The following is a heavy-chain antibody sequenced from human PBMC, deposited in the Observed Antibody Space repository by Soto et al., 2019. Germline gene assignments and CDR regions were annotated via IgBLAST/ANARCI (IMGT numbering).Heavy chain of an antibody. CDR3: ARGGVVVIDAFDI. CDR2: ISYDGSNK. CDR1: GFTFSSYA. Sequence: QVQLVESGGGVVQPGRSLRLSCAASGFTFSSYAMHWVRQAPGKGLEWVAVISYDGSNKYYADSVKSRFTISRDNSKNTLYLQMNSLRAEDTAVYYCARGGVVVIDAFDIWGQGTMVTVSS. D-gene: IGHD3-22*01. V-gene: IGHV3-30-3*01. J-gene: IGHJ3*02.